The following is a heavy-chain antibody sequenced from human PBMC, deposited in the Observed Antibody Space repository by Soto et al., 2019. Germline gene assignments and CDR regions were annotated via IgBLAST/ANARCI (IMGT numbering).Heavy chain of an antibody. J-gene: IGHJ6*02. V-gene: IGHV4-59*01. CDR1: GGSISSYY. CDR2: MYNTGST. Sequence: QVQLQESGPGLVKPSETLSLTCTVSGGSISSYYWSWIRQPPGKGLEWIGYMYNTGSTIYNPSLKSRVTISVDTSKNQFSLKLNSVTAADTAVCYCARDLWGYCGTDCYPLDVWGQGTTVTVSS. CDR3: ARDLWGYCGTDCYPLDV. D-gene: IGHD2-21*02.